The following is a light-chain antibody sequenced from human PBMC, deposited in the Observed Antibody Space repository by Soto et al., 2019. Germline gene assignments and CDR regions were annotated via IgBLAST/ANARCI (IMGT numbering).Light chain of an antibody. CDR2: DAS. J-gene: IGKJ4*01. CDR1: QSVNSN. Sequence: EIVMTQSPATLSVSPGERATLSCRASQSVNSNLAWYRQKPGQAPRLLISDASTRATGVPARFSGSGSGTEFALNLCSLQSEDSGIYCCQQYSFWPPLTFGGGTKVEIK. V-gene: IGKV3-15*01. CDR3: QQYSFWPPLT.